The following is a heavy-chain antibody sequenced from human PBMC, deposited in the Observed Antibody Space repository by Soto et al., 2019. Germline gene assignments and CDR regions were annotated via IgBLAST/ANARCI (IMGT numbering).Heavy chain of an antibody. CDR1: GFTFCSYG. CDR3: AKDHYDSSGYFDY. V-gene: IGHV3-30*18. J-gene: IGHJ4*02. CDR2: ISYDGSNK. Sequence: PGGSLKLSCAASGFTFCSYGMHWVRQAPGKGLEWVAVISYDGSNKYYADSVKGRFTISRDNSKNTLYLQMNSLRAEDTAVYYCAKDHYDSSGYFDYWGQGTLVTVSS. D-gene: IGHD3-22*01.